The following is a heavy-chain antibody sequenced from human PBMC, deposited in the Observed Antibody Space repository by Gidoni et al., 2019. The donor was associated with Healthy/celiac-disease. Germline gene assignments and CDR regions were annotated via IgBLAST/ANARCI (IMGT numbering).Heavy chain of an antibody. CDR3: ATLGPNYSGSYYGTDY. J-gene: IGHJ4*02. CDR2: FDPEDGDT. D-gene: IGHD1-26*01. V-gene: IGHV1-24*01. CDR1: GYTRTELS. Sequence: QVQLVQSGAEVKKPGASVKVSGKVSGYTRTELSMHWVRQAPGKGLEWMGGFDPEDGDTIYAQKFQGRVTMTEDTSTDTAYMELSSLRSEDTAVYYCATLGPNYSGSYYGTDYWGQGTLVTVSS.